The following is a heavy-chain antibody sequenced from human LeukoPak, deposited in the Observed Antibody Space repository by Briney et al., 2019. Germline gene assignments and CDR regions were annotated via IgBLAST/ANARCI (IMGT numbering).Heavy chain of an antibody. J-gene: IGHJ4*02. D-gene: IGHD1-26*01. CDR3: VRDRELTY. Sequence: SETLSLTCTVSGGSISIYYWNWIRQPPGKGLEWIGYIYNSGSPSYNPSLKSRVTISVDTSKNQFSLKLTSVTAADTAVYYCVRDRELTYWGQGTLVTVSS. CDR1: GGSISIYY. CDR2: IYNSGSP. V-gene: IGHV4-59*01.